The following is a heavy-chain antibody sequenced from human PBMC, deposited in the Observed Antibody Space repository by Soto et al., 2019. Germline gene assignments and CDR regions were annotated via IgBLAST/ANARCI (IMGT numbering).Heavy chain of an antibody. CDR1: GGSISSYY. CDR2: IYYSGST. J-gene: IGHJ4*02. D-gene: IGHD1-26*01. V-gene: IGHV4-59*01. CDR3: ARRYGGNFDY. Sequence: SETLSLTCTVSGGSISSYYWSWIRQPPGKGLEWIGYIYYSGSTNYNPSLKSRVTISVDTSKNQFSLKLTSVTAADTAVCYCARRYGGNFDYWGQGTLVTVS.